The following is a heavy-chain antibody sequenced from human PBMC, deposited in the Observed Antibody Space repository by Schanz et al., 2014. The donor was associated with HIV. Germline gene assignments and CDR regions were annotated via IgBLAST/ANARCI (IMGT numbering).Heavy chain of an antibody. Sequence: QVQLVQSGAEVKKPGSSVKVSCKASGGTFSSYAISWVRQAPGQGLEWMGGIIPMFSTANYAQKFQGRVTITADESTSTAYMELSSLRLEDTAVYYCAREGGNLVEGGYFFDYWGQGTLVTVSS. J-gene: IGHJ4*02. CDR3: AREGGNLVEGGYFFDY. D-gene: IGHD2-15*01. CDR2: IIPMFSTA. V-gene: IGHV1-69*01. CDR1: GGTFSSYA.